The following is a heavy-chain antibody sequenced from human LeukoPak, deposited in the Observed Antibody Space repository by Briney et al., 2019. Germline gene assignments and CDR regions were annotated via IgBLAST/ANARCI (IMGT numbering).Heavy chain of an antibody. D-gene: IGHD5-24*01. Sequence: SETLSLTCTVSGGSISSGGYYWSWIRQHPGKGLEWIGYIYYSGSTYYNPSLKSRVTISVDTSKNQFSLKLSSVTAADTAVYYCARVLVGMEDGYNDPAYFDYWGQGTLVTVSS. CDR3: ARVLVGMEDGYNDPAYFDY. CDR1: GGSISSGGYY. CDR2: IYYSGST. J-gene: IGHJ4*02. V-gene: IGHV4-31*03.